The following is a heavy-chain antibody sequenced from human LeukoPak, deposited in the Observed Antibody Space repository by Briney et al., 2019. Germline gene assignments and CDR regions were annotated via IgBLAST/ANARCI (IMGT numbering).Heavy chain of an antibody. J-gene: IGHJ6*02. CDR1: GGSISSSSYY. CDR3: ARAWDGYGDYYYGMDV. D-gene: IGHD4-17*01. Sequence: SETLSLTCTVSGGSISSSSYYWGWIRQPPGKGLEWIGSIYYSGSTYYNPSLKSRVTISVDTFKNQFSLKLSSVTAADTAVYYCARAWDGYGDYYYGMDVWAQGTTVTVSS. CDR2: IYYSGST. V-gene: IGHV4-39*01.